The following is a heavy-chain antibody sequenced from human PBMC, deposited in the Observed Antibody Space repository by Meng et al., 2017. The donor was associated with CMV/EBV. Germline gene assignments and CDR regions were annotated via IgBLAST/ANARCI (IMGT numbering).Heavy chain of an antibody. CDR3: AKDIGSGLPYSYFDY. Sequence: GGPLRLSCAASGFTFSSYAMSWVRQAPGKGLEWVSAISGSGGSTYYADSVKGRFTISRDNSKNTLYLQMISLRAEDTAVYYCAKDIGSGLPYSYFDYWGQGTLVTVSS. CDR1: GFTFSSYA. D-gene: IGHD3-10*01. V-gene: IGHV3-23*01. J-gene: IGHJ4*02. CDR2: ISGSGGST.